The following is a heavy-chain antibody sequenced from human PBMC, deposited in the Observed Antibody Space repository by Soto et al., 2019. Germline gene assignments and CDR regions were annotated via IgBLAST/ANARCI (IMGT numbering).Heavy chain of an antibody. CDR3: ARGPDRSGFYLFDY. CDR2: IIPLSGTT. V-gene: IGHV1-69*13. Sequence: ASVKVSCKASGGTFSNHAISWVRQAPGQGPEWMGGIIPLSGTTNYAQKFQGRVTITADESMTTAYMELSSLRYGDTAVYYCARGPDRSGFYLFDYWGQGTLVTVSS. J-gene: IGHJ4*02. CDR1: GGTFSNHA. D-gene: IGHD3-22*01.